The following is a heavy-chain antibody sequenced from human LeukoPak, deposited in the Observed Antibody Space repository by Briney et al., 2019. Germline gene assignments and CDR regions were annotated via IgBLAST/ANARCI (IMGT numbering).Heavy chain of an antibody. J-gene: IGHJ4*02. V-gene: IGHV4-39*01. Sequence: SETLSLTCAVYGGSFSSYYWGWIRQPPGKGLEWIGSIYYSGSTYYNPSLKSRVTISVDTSKNQFSLKLSSVTAADTAVYYCARQGIYDFWSGYSDYWGQGTLVTVSS. CDR3: ARQGIYDFWSGYSDY. D-gene: IGHD3-3*01. CDR2: IYYSGST. CDR1: GGSFSSYY.